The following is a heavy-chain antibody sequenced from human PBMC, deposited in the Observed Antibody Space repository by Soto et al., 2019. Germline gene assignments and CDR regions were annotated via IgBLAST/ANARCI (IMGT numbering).Heavy chain of an antibody. CDR3: AQKSGPYFDY. Sequence: QITLKESGPTLIKPTQTLTLTCTFSGFSLSVSGLSVGWIRQPPGKALEWLALIYWDDDKRYSPSVKSRLTITKDTSKNQVVLTMTTLDPVDTATYYCAQKSGPYFDYWGQGTLVTVSS. CDR2: IYWDDDK. CDR1: GFSLSVSGLS. J-gene: IGHJ4*02. D-gene: IGHD3-3*01. V-gene: IGHV2-5*02.